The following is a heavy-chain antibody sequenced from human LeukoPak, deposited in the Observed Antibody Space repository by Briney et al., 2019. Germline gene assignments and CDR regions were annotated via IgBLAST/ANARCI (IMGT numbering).Heavy chain of an antibody. CDR1: GFSFTNAW. CDR2: IKTKTDGGST. Sequence: GGFLRLSCAASGFSFTNAWMSWVRQAPGRGLEWVGRIKTKTDGGSTDYAAPVKGRFTISRDDSKNTLYLQMNALKTEDTGMYYCTRNPGPLDYWGQGTLVTVSS. V-gene: IGHV3-15*01. J-gene: IGHJ4*02. CDR3: TRNPGPLDY.